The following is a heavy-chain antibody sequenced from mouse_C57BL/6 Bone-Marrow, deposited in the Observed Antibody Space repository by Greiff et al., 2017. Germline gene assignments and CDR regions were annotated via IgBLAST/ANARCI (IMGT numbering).Heavy chain of an antibody. Sequence: QVQLKESGAELVRPGASVKLSCTASGFNIKDDYMHWVKQRPGRGLEWIGRIDPNSGGTKYNEKFKSKATLTVDKPSSTAYMQLSSLTSEDSAVYYCARGSKWGLAYWGQGTLVTVSA. CDR1: GFNIKDDY. CDR2: IDPNSGGT. D-gene: IGHD1-3*01. J-gene: IGHJ3*01. V-gene: IGHV1-72*01. CDR3: ARGSKWGLAY.